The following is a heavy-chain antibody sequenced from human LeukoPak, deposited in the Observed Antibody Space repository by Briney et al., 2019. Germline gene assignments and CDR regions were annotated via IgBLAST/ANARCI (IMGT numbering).Heavy chain of an antibody. CDR1: GGSFSGYY. CDR3: ASRANTMVRGVASD. V-gene: IGHV4-34*01. Sequence: PSETLSLTCAVYGGSFSGYYWSWIRQPPGKGLEWIWEINHSGSTNYNPSLKSRVTISVDTSKNQFSLKLSSVTAADTAVYYCASRANTMVRGVASDWGQGTLVTVSS. CDR2: INHSGST. J-gene: IGHJ4*02. D-gene: IGHD3-10*01.